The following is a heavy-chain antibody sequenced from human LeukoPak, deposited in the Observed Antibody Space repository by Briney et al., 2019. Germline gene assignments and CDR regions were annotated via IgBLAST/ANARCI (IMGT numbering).Heavy chain of an antibody. V-gene: IGHV1-69*06. Sequence: SLKVSCKASGGTFSTSAFSWVRQAPGQGLEWMGGFIPIFDRATYAQKFQGRVTITADTSTSTAYMELSSLRSGDTAVYYCARVYVWGSYRYTGPFDYWGQGTLVTVSS. CDR3: ARVYVWGSYRYTGPFDY. CDR2: FIPIFDRA. CDR1: GGTFSTSA. J-gene: IGHJ4*02. D-gene: IGHD3-16*02.